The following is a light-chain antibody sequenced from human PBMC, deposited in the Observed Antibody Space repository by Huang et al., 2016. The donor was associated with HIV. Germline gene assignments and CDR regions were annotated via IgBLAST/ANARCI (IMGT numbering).Light chain of an antibody. CDR3: QQSDSTPYT. V-gene: IGKV1-39*01. CDR2: AAS. CDR1: QSFSSS. Sequence: DIQMTQSQSSLSASVGDRVTISCRSSQSFSSSLNWYQQRPGKAPKILIYAASSLQSGVPSRFSGSGAGTDFSLTINSLQPEDFATYYCQQSDSTPYTFGQGTKLEIK. J-gene: IGKJ2*01.